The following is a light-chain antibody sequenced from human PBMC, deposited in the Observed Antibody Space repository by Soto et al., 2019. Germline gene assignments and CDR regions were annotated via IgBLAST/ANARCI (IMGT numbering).Light chain of an antibody. CDR1: QSVGSK. J-gene: IGKJ1*01. Sequence: ETVMTQSPATLSVSPGERATLSCRASQSVGSKVAWYQQKPGQAPTLLIYGASSRATGIPDRFSGSGSGTDFTLTISRLEPEDFAVYYCQQYDNSAWTFGQGTKVDIK. CDR3: QQYDNSAWT. CDR2: GAS. V-gene: IGKV3-20*01.